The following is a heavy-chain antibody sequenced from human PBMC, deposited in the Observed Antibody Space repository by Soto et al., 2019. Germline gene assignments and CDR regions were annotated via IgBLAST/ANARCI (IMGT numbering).Heavy chain of an antibody. D-gene: IGHD2-2*01. CDR3: AKLSCTISTCYFPGWFDP. CDR2: INHSGST. Sequence: SETLSLTCAVYGGSFSGYYWSWIRQPPGKGLEWIGEINHSGSTNYNPSLKSRVTISVDTSKNQFSLKLSSVTAADTAVYYCAKLSCTISTCYFPGWFDPCGQGPLFTAS. CDR1: GGSFSGYY. J-gene: IGHJ5*02. V-gene: IGHV4-34*01.